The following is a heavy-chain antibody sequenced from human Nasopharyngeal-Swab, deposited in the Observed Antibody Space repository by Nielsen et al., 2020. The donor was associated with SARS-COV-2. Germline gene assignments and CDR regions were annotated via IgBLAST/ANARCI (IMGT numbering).Heavy chain of an antibody. V-gene: IGHV3-20*04. CDR3: ARESSSGGDY. D-gene: IGHD6-19*01. CDR1: GFTFADHG. CDR2: ITWNGGGT. Sequence: GGSLRLSCAASGFTFADHGMSWVRQGPGKGLEWVSGITWNGGGTGYADSVKGRFTISRDNAKKSLFLQMNSLRAEDTAVYYCARESSSGGDYWGQGTLVTVSS. J-gene: IGHJ4*02.